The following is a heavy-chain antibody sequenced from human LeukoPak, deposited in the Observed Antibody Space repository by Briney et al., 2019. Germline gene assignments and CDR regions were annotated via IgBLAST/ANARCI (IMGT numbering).Heavy chain of an antibody. D-gene: IGHD3-22*01. CDR3: AREGEGYYDSSGRKTFDAFDI. CDR1: GGSISSYY. V-gene: IGHV4-59*01. J-gene: IGHJ3*02. CDR2: IYYSGST. Sequence: SETLSLTCTVSGGSISSYYWSWIRQPPGKGLEWIGYIYYSGSTNYNPSLKSRVTISVDTSKNQFSLKLSSVTAADTAVYYCAREGEGYYDSSGRKTFDAFDIWGQGTMVTVSS.